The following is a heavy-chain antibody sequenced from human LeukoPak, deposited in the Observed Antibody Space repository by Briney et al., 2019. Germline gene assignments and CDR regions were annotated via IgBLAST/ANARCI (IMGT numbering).Heavy chain of an antibody. J-gene: IGHJ4*02. Sequence: SETLSLTCTVSGGSIRSSSYYWGGIRQPPGKGLEWIGGSYDSGSTYYNPSFRSRLTLSVDPSKNQLSMKLSYVTAADTAVYHCARHVRGGGPIYYFDYWGQGTLVTVSS. CDR3: ARHVRGGGPIYYFDY. V-gene: IGHV4-39*01. CDR2: SYDSGST. CDR1: GGSIRSSSYY. D-gene: IGHD3-10*02.